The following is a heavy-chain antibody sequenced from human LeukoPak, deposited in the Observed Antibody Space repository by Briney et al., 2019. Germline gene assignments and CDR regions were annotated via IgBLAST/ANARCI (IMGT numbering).Heavy chain of an antibody. CDR2: IKEDGTRK. V-gene: IGHV3-7*01. CDR3: VRAGWELDY. D-gene: IGHD1-26*01. Sequence: GGSLRLSCAASGFTFAYYWMAWVRQAPGRGLEWVASIKEDGTRKYYVDSVKGRFTISKDDAKNALFLQMDSLRVEDTAIYYCVRAGWELDYWGPGTLVTVSS. CDR1: GFTFAYYW. J-gene: IGHJ4*02.